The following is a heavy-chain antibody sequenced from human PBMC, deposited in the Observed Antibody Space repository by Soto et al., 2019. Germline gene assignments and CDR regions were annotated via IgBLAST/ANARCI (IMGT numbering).Heavy chain of an antibody. V-gene: IGHV4-59*01. D-gene: IGHD4-4*01. CDR2: VFYGGT. CDR1: GRSMSSNY. Sequence: LSLTCSVSGRSMSSNYWSWIRQSPDKGLEWLGYVFYGGTDYNPSLEGRVSMSVETPKSQFSLKLTSVTAADTAVYYCASYRGAFYFDSWGQGIQVTVSS. J-gene: IGHJ4*02. CDR3: ASYRGAFYFDS.